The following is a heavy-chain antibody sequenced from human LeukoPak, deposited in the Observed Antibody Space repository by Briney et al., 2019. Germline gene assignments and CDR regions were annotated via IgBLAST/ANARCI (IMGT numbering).Heavy chain of an antibody. D-gene: IGHD6-19*01. V-gene: IGHV3-21*01. CDR2: ISSSSSYI. CDR3: ARDRAVAGLYYFDY. Sequence: GGSPRLSCAASGFTFSSYSMNWVRQAPGKGLEWVSSISSSSSYIYYADSVEGRFTISRDNAKNSLYLQMNSLRAEDTAVYYCARDRAVAGLYYFDYWGQGILVTVSS. CDR1: GFTFSSYS. J-gene: IGHJ4*02.